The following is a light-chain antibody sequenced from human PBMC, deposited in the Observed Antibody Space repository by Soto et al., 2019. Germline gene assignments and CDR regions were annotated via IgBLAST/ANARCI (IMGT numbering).Light chain of an antibody. Sequence: EVVLTQSPGTLSLSPGERATLSCRASQSVSSRYSAWYQQKPGQAPRLLIYDASKRASGFPARFSGSGSGTDFTLTISSLEPEDFAVYYCQERTGWPPWTFGQGTKVDIK. CDR1: QSVSSRY. CDR3: QERTGWPPWT. CDR2: DAS. J-gene: IGKJ1*01. V-gene: IGKV3-11*01.